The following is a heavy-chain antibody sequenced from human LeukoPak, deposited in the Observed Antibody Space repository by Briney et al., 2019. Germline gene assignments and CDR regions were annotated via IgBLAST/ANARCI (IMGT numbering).Heavy chain of an antibody. CDR2: IYYSGST. Sequence: PSETLSLTCTVSGGSISSYYWSWIRQPPGKGLEWIGYIYYSGSTNYNPSLKSRVTISVDTSKNQFSLKLSSVTAADTAVYYCAREGDYNDSSGYSTTDAVDIWGQGTMVTVSS. D-gene: IGHD3-22*01. J-gene: IGHJ3*02. V-gene: IGHV4-59*01. CDR3: AREGDYNDSSGYSTTDAVDI. CDR1: GGSISSYY.